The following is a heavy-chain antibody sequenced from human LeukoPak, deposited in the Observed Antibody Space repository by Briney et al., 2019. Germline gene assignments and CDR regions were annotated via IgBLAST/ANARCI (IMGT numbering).Heavy chain of an antibody. Sequence: PGGSLRLSCVVSGFPFSDYYMNWIRQAPGKGLEWIAYISSASTTIQYAGSVKGRFTISRDNDQNSMFLRMNTLRAEDTAVYYCAGSYSGYDWSDSWGQGTLVTVSS. CDR1: GFPFSDYY. D-gene: IGHD5-12*01. J-gene: IGHJ4*02. CDR3: AGSYSGYDWSDS. CDR2: ISSASTTI. V-gene: IGHV3-11*01.